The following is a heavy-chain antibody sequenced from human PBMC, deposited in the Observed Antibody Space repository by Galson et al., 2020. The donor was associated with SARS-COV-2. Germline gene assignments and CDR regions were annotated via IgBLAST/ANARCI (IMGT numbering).Heavy chain of an antibody. CDR2: ISYSGST. CDR1: GDSIASSHYY. D-gene: IGHD2-2*01. Sequence: SETLSLTCTVSGDSIASSHYYWGWIRQPPGKGLEWIGYISYSGSTYYNPSLNSRVTISVDTSKNQFSLKLTSVTAADTGVYFCARPDATGWFDPWGQGTLVTVSS. J-gene: IGHJ5*02. CDR3: ARPDATGWFDP. V-gene: IGHV4-39*01.